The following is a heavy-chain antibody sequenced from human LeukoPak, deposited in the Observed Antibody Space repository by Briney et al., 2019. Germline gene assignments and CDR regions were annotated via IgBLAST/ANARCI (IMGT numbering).Heavy chain of an antibody. Sequence: ASVKVSCKVSGYTLTELSMHWVRQAPGKGLEWMGGFDPEDGETIYAQKFQGRVSMTEDTSTDTAYMELSSLRSEDTAVYYCATFFVGGAVAGTGNFDYWGQGTLVTVSS. CDR1: GYTLTELS. D-gene: IGHD6-19*01. CDR2: FDPEDGET. CDR3: ATFFVGGAVAGTGNFDY. J-gene: IGHJ4*02. V-gene: IGHV1-24*01.